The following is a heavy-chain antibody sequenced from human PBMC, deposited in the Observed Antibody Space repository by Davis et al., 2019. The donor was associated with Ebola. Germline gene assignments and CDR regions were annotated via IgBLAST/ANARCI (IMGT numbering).Heavy chain of an antibody. J-gene: IGHJ6*02. CDR2: INPNSGGT. CDR3: ARGAPITMVLVVIVYGLDV. D-gene: IGHD3-22*01. V-gene: IGHV1-2*02. CDR1: GYTFTTYD. Sequence: AASVKVSCKASGYTFTTYDITWVRQATGQGLEWMGWINPNSGGTNYAQKFQGRVIMTRDTSISTAYMELTRLTSDDTAVYYCARGAPITMVLVVIVYGLDVWGRGTTVTVSS.